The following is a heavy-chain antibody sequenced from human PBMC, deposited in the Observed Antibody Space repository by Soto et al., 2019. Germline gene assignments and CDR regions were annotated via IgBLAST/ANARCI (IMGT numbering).Heavy chain of an antibody. CDR1: GGSISSYY. V-gene: IGHV4-59*01. D-gene: IGHD3-16*01. Sequence: SETLSLTCTVSGGSISSYYWSWIRQPPGKGLEWIGYIYYSGSTNYNPSLKSRVTISVDTSKNQFSLKLSSVTAADTAVYYCARCGGYYYYYMDVWGKGTTVTVSS. J-gene: IGHJ6*03. CDR3: ARCGGYYYYYMDV. CDR2: IYYSGST.